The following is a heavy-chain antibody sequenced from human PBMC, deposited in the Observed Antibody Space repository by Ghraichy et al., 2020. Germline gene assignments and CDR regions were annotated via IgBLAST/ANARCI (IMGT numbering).Heavy chain of an antibody. Sequence: GGSLRLSCAASGFPFVNYAINWVRQSPGKGLEWVSTIESRGGNTHYADSVKGRFTISRDIAKSTVFLQMTNLRAEDTAVYYCAKDLYSSYMYMDVLGNGTTVTVSS. CDR3: AKDLYSSYMYMDV. CDR2: IESRGGNT. D-gene: IGHD2-15*01. J-gene: IGHJ6*03. CDR1: GFPFVNYA. V-gene: IGHV3-23*01.